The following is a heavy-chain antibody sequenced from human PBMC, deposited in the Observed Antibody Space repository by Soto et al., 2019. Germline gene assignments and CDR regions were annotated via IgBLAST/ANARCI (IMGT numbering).Heavy chain of an antibody. Sequence: LGASLRVSWVGYGYSFNSYWIRWVRQMPGKGLEWVGIIYPGDSDTRYSPFFPGQVPITTNKSLSPANLPLSSLKASDTAMYYCARIHSGYDYWGQGTLVTVSS. D-gene: IGHD5-12*01. CDR1: GYSFNSYW. CDR2: IYPGDSDT. J-gene: IGHJ4*02. V-gene: IGHV5-51*01. CDR3: ARIHSGYDY.